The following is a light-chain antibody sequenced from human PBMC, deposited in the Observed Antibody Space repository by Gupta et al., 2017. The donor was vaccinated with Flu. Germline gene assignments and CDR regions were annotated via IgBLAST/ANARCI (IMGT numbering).Light chain of an antibody. CDR3: RQALQTPYI. V-gene: IGKV2-28*01. CDR2: LGS. CDR1: QSLLHSNGYNY. Sequence: DIVMTQSPLSLPVTPGEPASISCRSSQSLLHSNGYNYLDWYLQKPGQSPQLLIYLGSNRASGVPDRFSGSGSGTDFTLKISRGEAEDVGVYYCRQALQTPYIFGQGTKMEIK. J-gene: IGKJ2*01.